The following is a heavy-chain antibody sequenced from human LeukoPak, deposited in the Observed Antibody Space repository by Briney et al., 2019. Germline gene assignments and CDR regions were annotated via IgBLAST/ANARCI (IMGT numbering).Heavy chain of an antibody. J-gene: IGHJ3*02. Sequence: GGALRHSCAASGFTFSSYWLSWVRQAPGKGLERVAHIKQDGSEKYYVDSVKGRFNISRDNAKNSLYLQMNSLRAEDTAVYYCAREAYSSSWYPSQDAFDIWGQGKMVTVSS. CDR3: AREAYSSSWYPSQDAFDI. CDR2: IKQDGSEK. CDR1: GFTFSSYW. D-gene: IGHD6-13*01. V-gene: IGHV3-7*01.